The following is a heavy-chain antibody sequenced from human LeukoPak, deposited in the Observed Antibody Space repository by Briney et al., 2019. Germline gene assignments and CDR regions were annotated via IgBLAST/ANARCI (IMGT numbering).Heavy chain of an antibody. CDR3: ARGIGYYDSSSPGDY. CDR1: GYTLTELS. J-gene: IGHJ4*02. CDR2: FDPEDGET. V-gene: IGHV1-24*01. Sequence: ASVKVSCKVSGYTLTELSMHWVRQAPGKGLVWMGGFDPEDGETIYAQKFQGRVTMTEDTSTDTAYMELSSLRSEDTAVYYCARGIGYYDSSSPGDYWGQGTLVTVSS. D-gene: IGHD3-22*01.